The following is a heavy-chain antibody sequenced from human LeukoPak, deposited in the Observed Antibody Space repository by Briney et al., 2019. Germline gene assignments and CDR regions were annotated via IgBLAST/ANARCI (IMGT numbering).Heavy chain of an antibody. Sequence: SETLSLTCTVSGGSISSYYWSWIRQPPGKGPEWIGYIYYSGSTNYNPSLKSRVTISVDTSKNQFSLKLSSVTAADTAVYYCARAPNIASFDYWGQGTLVTVSS. CDR2: IYYSGST. D-gene: IGHD2-21*01. CDR1: GGSISSYY. J-gene: IGHJ4*02. V-gene: IGHV4-59*08. CDR3: ARAPNIASFDY.